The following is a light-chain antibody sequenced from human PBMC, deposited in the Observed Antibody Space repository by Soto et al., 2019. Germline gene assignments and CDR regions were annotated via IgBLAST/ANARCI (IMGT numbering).Light chain of an antibody. CDR1: SSDVGAYNY. Sequence: QSALTQPASVSGSPGQSITISCSGTSSDVGAYNYVSWYQQHPGKAPKLIIFEVSNRPSGVSDRFSGSKSGNTASLTISGLQAEDEADYYCSSYSTSITVRVFGGGTTLTVL. CDR2: EVS. CDR3: SSYSTSITVRV. J-gene: IGLJ2*01. V-gene: IGLV2-14*01.